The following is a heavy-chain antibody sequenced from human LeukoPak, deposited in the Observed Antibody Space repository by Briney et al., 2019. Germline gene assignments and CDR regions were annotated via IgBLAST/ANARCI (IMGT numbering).Heavy chain of an antibody. J-gene: IGHJ4*02. CDR3: ARDRYKTSSEY. CDR1: GFTFNIIA. D-gene: IGHD1-14*01. CDR2: ISYHGITT. Sequence: GGSLRLSYASSGFTFNIIAMYGARPAPGKGLEGVAVISYHGITTYYADSVNRLFTIARDNSKTTLYLQMSSLRAEDTAFYHCARDRYKTSSEYWGQGTLVTVSS. V-gene: IGHV3-30-3*01.